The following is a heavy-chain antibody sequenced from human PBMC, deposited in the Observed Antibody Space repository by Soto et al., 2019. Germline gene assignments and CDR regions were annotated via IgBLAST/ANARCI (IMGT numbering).Heavy chain of an antibody. CDR3: ARPYYDILTGYHEFDP. D-gene: IGHD3-9*01. CDR2: IYYSGST. Sequence: SETLSLTCTVSGGSISSSSYYWGWIRQPPGKGLEWIGSIYYSGSTYYNPSLKSRVTISVDTSKNQFSLKLSSVTAADTAVYYCARPYYDILTGYHEFDPWGQGTLVTVSS. V-gene: IGHV4-39*01. J-gene: IGHJ5*02. CDR1: GGSISSSSYY.